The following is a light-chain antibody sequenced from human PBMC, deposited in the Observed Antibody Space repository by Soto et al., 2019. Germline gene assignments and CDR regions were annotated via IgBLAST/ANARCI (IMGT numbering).Light chain of an antibody. CDR3: SSYAGSNNFV. CDR2: EIN. Sequence: SALTHPPSASGSPGQSFTISCTGTSSDVGAYDYVSWYQQHPGKAPKLMIYEINKRPSGVPDRFSGSKSGNTASLTVSGLQAEDEADYYCSSYAGSNNFVFGTGTKVTVL. J-gene: IGLJ1*01. CDR1: SSDVGAYDY. V-gene: IGLV2-8*01.